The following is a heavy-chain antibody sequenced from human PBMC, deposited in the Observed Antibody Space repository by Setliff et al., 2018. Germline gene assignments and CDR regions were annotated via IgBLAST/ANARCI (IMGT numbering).Heavy chain of an antibody. CDR1: GGSFSGYY. D-gene: IGHD3-10*01. Sequence: PSETLSLTCAVYGGSFSGYYWSWIRQPPGKGLEWIGEINHSGSTNYNPSLKSRVTISVDTSKNQFSLKLSSVTAADMALYYCARGGMVRGVILRRNWFDPWGQGTLVTVSS. CDR3: ARGGMVRGVILRRNWFDP. CDR2: INHSGST. J-gene: IGHJ5*02. V-gene: IGHV4-34*01.